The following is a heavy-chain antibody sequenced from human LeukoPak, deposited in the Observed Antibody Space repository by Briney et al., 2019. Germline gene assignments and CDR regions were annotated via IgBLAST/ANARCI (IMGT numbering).Heavy chain of an antibody. D-gene: IGHD5-18*01. J-gene: IGHJ4*02. CDR3: ARRGYSYALY. CDR1: GGSISSGDYY. Sequence: PPETLSLTCTVSGGSISSGDYYWSWIRQPPGKGLEWIGYIYYSGCTFHYNPSLKSRVNISVDTSNNQFSLKLNSGTAADTAVYYCARRGYSYALYWGQGTLVTVSS. V-gene: IGHV4-30-4*08. CDR2: IYYSGCT.